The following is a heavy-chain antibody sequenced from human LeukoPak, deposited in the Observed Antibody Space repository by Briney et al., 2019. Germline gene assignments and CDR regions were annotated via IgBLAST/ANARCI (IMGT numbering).Heavy chain of an antibody. CDR3: ARDYSSSSGEAFDI. Sequence: SETLSLTCTVSGGSISSYYWSWIRQPAGKGLEWIGRIYISGSTNYNPSLKSRVTMSVDTSKNQFSLKPSSVTAADTAVYYCARDYSSSSGEAFDIWGQGTMVTVSS. CDR1: GGSISSYY. V-gene: IGHV4-4*07. D-gene: IGHD6-6*01. J-gene: IGHJ3*02. CDR2: IYISGST.